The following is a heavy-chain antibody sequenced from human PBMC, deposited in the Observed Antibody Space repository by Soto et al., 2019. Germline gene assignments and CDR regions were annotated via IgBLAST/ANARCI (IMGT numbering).Heavy chain of an antibody. J-gene: IGHJ4*02. V-gene: IGHV4-30-4*01. CDR3: VRAGRWRNFDE. CDR2: IHNSGST. Sequence: QVQLQESGPGLVKPSQTLSLTCTVSGGSITSGDYFWSWIRQSSGKGLEWIGNIHNSGSTHYNPSLRSRLTISIDTSNNQLSLQLTSVTAADTAVYYCVRAGRWRNFDEWGQGTLVTVSS. CDR1: GGSITSGDYF. D-gene: IGHD3-3*01.